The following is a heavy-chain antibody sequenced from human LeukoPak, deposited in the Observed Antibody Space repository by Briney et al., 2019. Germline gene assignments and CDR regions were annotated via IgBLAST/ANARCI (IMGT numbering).Heavy chain of an antibody. CDR2: IYTSGST. CDR1: GGSISSGSYY. Sequence: SETLSLTCTVSGGSISSGSYYWSWIRQPAGKGLEWIGRIYTSGSTNYNPSLKSRVTISVDTSKNQFSLKLSSVTAADTAVYYCARNCGGDCYAFDYWGQGTLVTVSS. V-gene: IGHV4-61*02. CDR3: ARNCGGDCYAFDY. D-gene: IGHD2-21*02. J-gene: IGHJ4*02.